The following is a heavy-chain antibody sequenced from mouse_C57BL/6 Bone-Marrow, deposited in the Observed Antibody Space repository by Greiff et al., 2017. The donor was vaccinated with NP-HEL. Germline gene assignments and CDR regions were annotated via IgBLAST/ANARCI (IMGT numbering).Heavy chain of an antibody. Sequence: EVKLMESGGGLVKPGGSLKLSCAASGFTFSSYAMSWVRQTPEKRLEWVATISDGGSYTYYPDNVKGRFNISRDNAKNNLYLQMSHLKSEDTAMYYCARAHYGRGGFAYWGQGTLVTVSA. CDR3: ARAHYGRGGFAY. V-gene: IGHV5-4*03. J-gene: IGHJ3*01. CDR1: GFTFSSYA. CDR2: ISDGGSYT. D-gene: IGHD1-1*01.